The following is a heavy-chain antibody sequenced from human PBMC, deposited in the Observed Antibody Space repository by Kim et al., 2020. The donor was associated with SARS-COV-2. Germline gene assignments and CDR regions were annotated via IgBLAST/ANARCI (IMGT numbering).Heavy chain of an antibody. V-gene: IGHV3-23*01. CDR3: AKEWRSGFGYGLDV. CDR1: GFTFTNYC. CDR2: ISHTGSGT. Sequence: GGSLRLSCATSGFTFTNYCMTWVRQAPGKGLEWVSSISHTGSGTYYADSVKGQFTISRDNSKNTLYLQMNSLRAEDTAVYYCAKEWRSGFGYGLDVWGQGTTVTVS. D-gene: IGHD6-19*01. J-gene: IGHJ6*02.